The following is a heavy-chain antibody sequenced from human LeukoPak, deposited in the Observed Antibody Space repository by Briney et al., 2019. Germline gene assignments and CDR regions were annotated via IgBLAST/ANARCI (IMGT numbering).Heavy chain of an antibody. CDR2: ISGSGGST. Sequence: GGSLRLSCAASGFTFSSYAMSWVRQAPGKGLEWVSAISGSGGSTYYADSVKGRFTISRDNSKNTLYLQMNSLRAEDTAVYYCAKMSSSSSWTPTSYFQHWGQGTLVTVSS. CDR1: GFTFSSYA. CDR3: AKMSSSSSWTPTSYFQH. J-gene: IGHJ1*01. D-gene: IGHD6-13*01. V-gene: IGHV3-23*01.